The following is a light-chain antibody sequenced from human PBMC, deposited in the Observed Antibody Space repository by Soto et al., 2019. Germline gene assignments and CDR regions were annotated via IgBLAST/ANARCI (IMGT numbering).Light chain of an antibody. V-gene: IGKV4-1*01. Sequence: DIVMTQSPDSLAVSLGERATINCKSSQSLFYSSNNKTYLAWYQHKAGQSPKLLIYWASNRESGVPDRFSGXGXXXXXXXXXXXXXXXXXAXYXCXXYYRVPQLTFGEGTKVEIK. CDR1: QSLFYSSNNKTY. CDR3: XXYYRVPQLT. CDR2: WAS. J-gene: IGKJ4*01.